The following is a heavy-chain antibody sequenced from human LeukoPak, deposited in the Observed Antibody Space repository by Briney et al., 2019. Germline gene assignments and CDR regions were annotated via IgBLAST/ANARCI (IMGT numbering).Heavy chain of an antibody. V-gene: IGHV4-4*07. CDR3: ARGTEMTKIAGHYSFDQ. CDR2: IYIIGTF. D-gene: IGHD5-24*01. CDR1: GGSISGYY. Sequence: PSETLSLTCSVSGGSISGYYWTWMRQPAGRGLEWIGRIYIIGTFYSNPSLESRVTISLDASNNQFSLKLTSVTGADTAVYYCARGTEMTKIAGHYSFDQWGRGTLVSDSS. J-gene: IGHJ4*02.